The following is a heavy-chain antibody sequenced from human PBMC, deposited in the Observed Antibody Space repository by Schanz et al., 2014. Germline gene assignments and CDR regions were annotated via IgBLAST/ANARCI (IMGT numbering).Heavy chain of an antibody. Sequence: QEQLVQSGAEVRKPGASVKVSCKASGYTFSDSYVHWVRQAPGQGLEWMGWINPDSGDTNFAQKFQGWVTMTTDTSTSTAYMELRSLRSDDTAVYYCARVQDDILTGSEYYYGMDVWGQGTTXTVSS. J-gene: IGHJ6*02. V-gene: IGHV1-2*04. CDR2: INPDSGDT. CDR1: GYTFSDSY. D-gene: IGHD3-9*01. CDR3: ARVQDDILTGSEYYYGMDV.